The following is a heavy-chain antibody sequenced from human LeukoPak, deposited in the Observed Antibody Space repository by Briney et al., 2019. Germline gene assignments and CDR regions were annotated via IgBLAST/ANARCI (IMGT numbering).Heavy chain of an antibody. J-gene: IGHJ6*02. V-gene: IGHV1-8*01. D-gene: IGHD4-17*01. CDR2: TNPNSGNT. CDR3: ARYDYGEFYYYYGMDV. Sequence: ASVKVSCKASGYTFTSYDINWVRQATGQGLEWMGWTNPNSGNTGHAQKFQGRVTMTRNTSISTAYMELSSLRSEDTAVYYCARYDYGEFYYYYGMDVWGQGTTVTVSS. CDR1: GYTFTSYD.